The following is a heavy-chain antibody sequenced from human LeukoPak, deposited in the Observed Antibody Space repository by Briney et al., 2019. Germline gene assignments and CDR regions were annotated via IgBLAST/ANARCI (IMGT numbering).Heavy chain of an antibody. J-gene: IGHJ6*02. Sequence: GGSLRLSCAASGFTFSDYYMSWIRQAPGKGLEWVSYISSSGSTIYYADSVKGRFTISRDSAKNSLYLQMNSLRAEDTAVYYCARDAPCYGVGSTAIAVAGTAGGYYYYGMDVWGQGTTVTVSS. V-gene: IGHV3-11*01. CDR2: ISSSGSTI. CDR3: ARDAPCYGVGSTAIAVAGTAGGYYYYGMDV. CDR1: GFTFSDYY. D-gene: IGHD6-19*01.